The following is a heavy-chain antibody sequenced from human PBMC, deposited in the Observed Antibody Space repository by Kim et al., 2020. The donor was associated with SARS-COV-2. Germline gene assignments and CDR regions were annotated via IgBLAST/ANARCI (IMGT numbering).Heavy chain of an antibody. J-gene: IGHJ6*02. Sequence: GESLKISCKGSGYSFTSYWISWVRQMPGKGLEWMGRIDPSDSYTNYSPSFQGHVTISADKSISTAYLQWSSLKASDTAMYYCARHSTNSSSWYNYYYYGMDVWGQGTTVTVSS. CDR1: GYSFTSYW. CDR2: IDPSDSYT. V-gene: IGHV5-10-1*01. D-gene: IGHD6-13*01. CDR3: ARHSTNSSSWYNYYYYGMDV.